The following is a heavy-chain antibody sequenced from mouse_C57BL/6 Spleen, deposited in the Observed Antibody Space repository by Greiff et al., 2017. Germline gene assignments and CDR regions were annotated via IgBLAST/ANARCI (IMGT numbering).Heavy chain of an antibody. CDR3: ARSYYSNYPWFAY. Sequence: VQLQQSGPELVKPGASVKMSCKASGYTFTSYWITWVKQRPGQGLEWIGDIYPGSGSTNYNEKFKSKATLTVDTSSSTAYMQLSSLTSEDSAVYYCARSYYSNYPWFAYWGQGTLVTVSA. CDR1: GYTFTSYW. V-gene: IGHV1-55*01. J-gene: IGHJ3*01. D-gene: IGHD2-5*01. CDR2: IYPGSGST.